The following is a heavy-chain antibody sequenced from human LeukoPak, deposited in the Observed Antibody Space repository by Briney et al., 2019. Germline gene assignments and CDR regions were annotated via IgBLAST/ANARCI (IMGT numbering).Heavy chain of an antibody. J-gene: IGHJ4*02. CDR2: IYSGGST. CDR1: GFTVSSNY. D-gene: IGHD3-3*01. Sequence: GGSLRLSCAASGFTVSSNYMSWVRQAPGKGLEWVSVIYSGGSTYYADSVKGRFTISRDNSKNTLYLQMNSLRAEDTAVYYCAREKHDFWSGYSVDYWGQGTLVTVSS. V-gene: IGHV3-53*01. CDR3: AREKHDFWSGYSVDY.